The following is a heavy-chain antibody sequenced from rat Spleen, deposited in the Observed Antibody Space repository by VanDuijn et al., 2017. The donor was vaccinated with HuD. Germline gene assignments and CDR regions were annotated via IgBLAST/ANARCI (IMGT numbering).Heavy chain of an antibody. CDR1: GFTFSDYY. V-gene: IGHV5-27*01. Sequence: EVQLVESDGGLVQPGRSLKLSCAASGFTFSDYYMAWVRQAPTKGLEWVAYISTGGASTYYRDSVQGRVTISRDNEKTTIYLQMDSLKSADTATYYCTRHYGYTLFDYWGQGVMVTVSS. CDR2: ISTGGAST. CDR3: TRHYGYTLFDY. J-gene: IGHJ2*01. D-gene: IGHD1-6*01.